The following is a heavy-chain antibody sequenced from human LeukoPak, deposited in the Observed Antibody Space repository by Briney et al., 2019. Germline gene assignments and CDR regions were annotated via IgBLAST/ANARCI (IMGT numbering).Heavy chain of an antibody. D-gene: IGHD3-3*01. CDR3: ARGPSYYDFWSGYPS. CDR2: INHSGST. CDR1: GGSFSGYY. Sequence: PSETLSLTCAVYGGSFSGYYWSWIPQPPGKGLEWIGEINHSGSTNYNPSLKSRVTISVDTSKNQFSLKLSSVTAADTAVYYCARGPSYYDFWSGYPSGGQGTLVTVSS. J-gene: IGHJ4*02. V-gene: IGHV4-34*01.